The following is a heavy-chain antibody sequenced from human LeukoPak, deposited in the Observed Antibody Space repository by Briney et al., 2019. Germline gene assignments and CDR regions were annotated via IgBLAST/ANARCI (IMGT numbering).Heavy chain of an antibody. D-gene: IGHD6-19*01. CDR2: ISSSGSTI. CDR3: ARDRYSSGWYYFDY. Sequence: GGSLRLSCAASGFTFSSYSMNWVRQAPGKGLEWVSYISSSGSTIYYADSVKGQFTISRDNAKNSLYLQMNSLRAEDTAVYYCARDRYSSGWYYFDYWGQGTLVTVSS. J-gene: IGHJ4*02. V-gene: IGHV3-48*04. CDR1: GFTFSSYS.